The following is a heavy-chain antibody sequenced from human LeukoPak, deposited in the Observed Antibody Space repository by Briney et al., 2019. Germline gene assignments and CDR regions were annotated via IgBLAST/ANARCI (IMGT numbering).Heavy chain of an antibody. J-gene: IGHJ6*04. CDR2: ISSSGSTI. Sequence: PGGSLRLSGAASGFTFRSYEMNWVRQDPGKGLEWVSYISSSGSTIYYADSVKGRFTISRDNAKNSLYLQMNSLRAEDTAVYYCAELGITMIGGVWGKGTTVTISS. V-gene: IGHV3-48*03. CDR3: AELGITMIGGV. CDR1: GFTFRSYE. D-gene: IGHD3-10*02.